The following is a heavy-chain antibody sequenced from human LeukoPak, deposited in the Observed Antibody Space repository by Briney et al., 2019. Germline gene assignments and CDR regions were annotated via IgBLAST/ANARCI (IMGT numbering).Heavy chain of an antibody. D-gene: IGHD3-16*02. CDR1: GFTFSSYW. CDR2: IKQDGSKK. CDR3: AGSGGVIASDAFDI. V-gene: IGHV3-7*01. J-gene: IGHJ3*02. Sequence: GRSLRLSWAASGFTFSSYWISWARQDPGEGLEWVANIKQDGSKKYYVDSVKGRFTISRDNAKNSLYLQMNSLRAEDTAVYYCAGSGGVIASDAFDIWGQGTMVTVSS.